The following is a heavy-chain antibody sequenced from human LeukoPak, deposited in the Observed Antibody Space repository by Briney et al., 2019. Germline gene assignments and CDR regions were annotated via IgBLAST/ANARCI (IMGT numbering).Heavy chain of an antibody. CDR1: GYTFTSYT. D-gene: IGHD5-24*01. Sequence: ASVKVSCKASGYTFTSYTISWLRQAPGQGLEWMGWISAYNGNTNYAQKLQGIVTMTTDTSTSTAYMELRSLRSDDTAVYYCARDVGDGYTRYYFDYWGQGTLVTVSS. J-gene: IGHJ4*02. V-gene: IGHV1-18*01. CDR3: ARDVGDGYTRYYFDY. CDR2: ISAYNGNT.